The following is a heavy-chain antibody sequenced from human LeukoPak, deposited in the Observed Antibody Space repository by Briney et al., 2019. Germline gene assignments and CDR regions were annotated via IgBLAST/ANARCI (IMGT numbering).Heavy chain of an antibody. Sequence: ASVKVSCKASGYTFTSYDINWVRQATGQGLEWMGWMNPNSGGTNYAQKFQGRVTMTRDTSISTAYMELSRLRSDDTAVYYCARKSQGGVDILTGYNVNWFDPWGQGTLVTVSS. CDR1: GYTFTSYD. CDR3: ARKSQGGVDILTGYNVNWFDP. CDR2: MNPNSGGT. V-gene: IGHV1-2*02. J-gene: IGHJ5*02. D-gene: IGHD3-9*01.